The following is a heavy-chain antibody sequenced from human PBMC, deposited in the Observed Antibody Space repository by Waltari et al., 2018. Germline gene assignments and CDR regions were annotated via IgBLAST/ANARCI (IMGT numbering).Heavy chain of an antibody. CDR3: ARLDSYYDGDY. V-gene: IGHV4-39*01. Sequence: QLQLQESGPGLVKPSETLSLTCTVSGGSISSRSYYWGWIRQPPGKGLEWIGNINYSGSTYYNPSLKSRVTISVDTSKNQFSLRLNSVTAADTAVDYCARLDSYYDGDYWGQGTLVTVSS. D-gene: IGHD4-4*01. CDR2: INYSGST. J-gene: IGHJ4*02. CDR1: GGSISSRSYY.